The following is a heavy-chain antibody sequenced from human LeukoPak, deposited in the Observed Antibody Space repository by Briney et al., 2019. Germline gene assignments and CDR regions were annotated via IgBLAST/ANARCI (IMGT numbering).Heavy chain of an antibody. D-gene: IGHD1-1*01. V-gene: IGHV1-46*01. Sequence: ASVKVSCKASGNTFIGYWIHWVRQAPGQGLEWMGAINPRGDATIGAQKFQGRVTATRDTSTSTVYIELSSLRSEDTAVYYCAREGQQLKHFDYWGQGTLVTVSS. CDR3: AREGQQLKHFDY. CDR2: INPRGDAT. J-gene: IGHJ4*02. CDR1: GNTFIGYW.